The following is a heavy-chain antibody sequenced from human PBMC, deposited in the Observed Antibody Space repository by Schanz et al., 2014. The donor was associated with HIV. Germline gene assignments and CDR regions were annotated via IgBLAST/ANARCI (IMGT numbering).Heavy chain of an antibody. CDR1: GGSISSGGYY. D-gene: IGHD3-22*01. CDR2: IYYSGST. V-gene: IGHV4-31*03. J-gene: IGHJ6*02. CDR3: ARGEGYYYDSSGFPLASGMDV. Sequence: QVQLQESGPGLVKPSQTLSLTCTVSGGSISSGGYYWSWIRQHPGKGPGWIGYIYYSGSTYYNPSLKSRVTMSVDTSENHFSLKLSSATVADTAVYYCARGEGYYYDSSGFPLASGMDVWGQGTTVTVSS.